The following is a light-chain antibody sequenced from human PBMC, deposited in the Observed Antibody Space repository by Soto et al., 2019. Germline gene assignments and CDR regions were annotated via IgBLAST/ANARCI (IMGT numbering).Light chain of an antibody. CDR2: DAS. J-gene: IGKJ1*01. CDR1: QSISSC. Sequence: EIQMTQAPATLFASVGGRVNINCRASQSISSCLAWYQQKPGKAPKLLINDASNLESGVPSRFRGSGSGTEFTLTISSLQPDDFATYYCQQYNSNSRTFGQGTKVDIK. V-gene: IGKV1-5*01. CDR3: QQYNSNSRT.